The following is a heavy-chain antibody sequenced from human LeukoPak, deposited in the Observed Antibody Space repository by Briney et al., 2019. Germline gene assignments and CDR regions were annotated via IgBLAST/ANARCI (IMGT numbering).Heavy chain of an antibody. CDR2: ISSSGSTK. D-gene: IGHD4-17*01. CDR3: ARGRDGNYAVYYYYMDV. CDR1: GFTFSDYY. Sequence: GGSLRLSCAASGFTFSDYYMSWIRQAPGKGLEWVSYISSSGSTKYYADSVKGRFTISRGNAKNSLYLQMNSLRAEDTAVYYCARGRDGNYAVYYYYMDVWGKGTTVTVSS. J-gene: IGHJ6*03. V-gene: IGHV3-11*04.